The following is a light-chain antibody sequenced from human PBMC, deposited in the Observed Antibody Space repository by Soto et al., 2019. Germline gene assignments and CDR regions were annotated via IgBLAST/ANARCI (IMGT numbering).Light chain of an antibody. CDR1: QSISSW. CDR2: KAS. Sequence: DIPMTPSPSTLSASVGDRVTLTCRASQSISSWLAWYQQKPGKAPKLLIYKASTLKSGVPSRFSGSGSGTEFTLTISSLQPDDFATYYCQHYNSYSEAFGQGTKV. CDR3: QHYNSYSEA. J-gene: IGKJ1*01. V-gene: IGKV1-5*03.